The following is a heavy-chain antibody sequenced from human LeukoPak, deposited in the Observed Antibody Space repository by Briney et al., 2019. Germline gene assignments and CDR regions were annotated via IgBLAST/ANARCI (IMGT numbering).Heavy chain of an antibody. CDR1: GFTVSSNY. CDR2: IYSGGST. Sequence: GGSLRLSCAASGFTVSSNYMSWVRQAPGKGLEWVSVIYSGGSTYYADSVKGRFTISRDNSKNTLYLQMNSLRAEDTAVYYCARGMIAAADRDAFDIWGQGTMVTVS. CDR3: ARGMIAAADRDAFDI. J-gene: IGHJ3*02. V-gene: IGHV3-53*01. D-gene: IGHD6-13*01.